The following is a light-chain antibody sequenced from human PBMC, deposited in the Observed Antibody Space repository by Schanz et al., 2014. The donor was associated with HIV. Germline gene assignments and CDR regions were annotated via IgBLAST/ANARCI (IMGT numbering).Light chain of an antibody. V-gene: IGLV1-47*01. Sequence: QSVLTQPPSASGTPGQRVTISCSGSSSNIGSNFGYWYQQLPGTAPKLLIYRNNQRPSGVPDRFSGSKSGTSASLAISGLRSEDEADYYCATWDISLNGPVFGGGTKLTVL. J-gene: IGLJ2*01. CDR1: SSNIGSNF. CDR3: ATWDISLNGPV. CDR2: RNN.